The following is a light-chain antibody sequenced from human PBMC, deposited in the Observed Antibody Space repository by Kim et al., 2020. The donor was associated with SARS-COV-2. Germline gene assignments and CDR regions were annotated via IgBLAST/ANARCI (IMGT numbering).Light chain of an antibody. CDR2: DVS. Sequence: GQSISISCTVTRSDVGGYNYVSWYQQHPGKAPKLMIYDVSKRPSGVSNRFSGSKSGNTASLTISGLQAEDEADYYCSSYTSSSTYVFGTGTKVTVL. V-gene: IGLV2-14*04. CDR1: RSDVGGYNY. CDR3: SSYTSSSTYV. J-gene: IGLJ1*01.